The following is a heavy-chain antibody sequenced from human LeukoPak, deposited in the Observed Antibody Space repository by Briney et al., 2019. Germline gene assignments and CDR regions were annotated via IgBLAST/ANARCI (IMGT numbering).Heavy chain of an antibody. Sequence: PSETLSLTCAVYGGSFSGYYWSWIRQPPGKGLEWIGEINHSGSTNYNPSLKSRVTISVDTSKNQFSLKLSSVTAADTAVYYCARHKRVTMIVVVTSVYDYWGQGTLVTVSS. V-gene: IGHV4-34*01. CDR1: GGSFSGYY. CDR3: ARHKRVTMIVVVTSVYDY. D-gene: IGHD3-22*01. J-gene: IGHJ4*02. CDR2: INHSGST.